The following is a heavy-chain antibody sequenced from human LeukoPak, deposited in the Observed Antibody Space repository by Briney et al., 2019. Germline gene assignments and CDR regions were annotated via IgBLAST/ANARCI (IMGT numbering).Heavy chain of an antibody. CDR1: GFTFSSYG. Sequence: GGSLRLSCAASGFTFSSYGMHWVRQAPGKGLEWVAFIRYDGSNKYYADSVKGRFTISRDNSKNTLYLQMNSLRSEDTAVYYCAKDRNVVVVAATADYWGQGTLVTVSS. J-gene: IGHJ4*02. D-gene: IGHD2-15*01. V-gene: IGHV3-30*02. CDR3: AKDRNVVVVAATADY. CDR2: IRYDGSNK.